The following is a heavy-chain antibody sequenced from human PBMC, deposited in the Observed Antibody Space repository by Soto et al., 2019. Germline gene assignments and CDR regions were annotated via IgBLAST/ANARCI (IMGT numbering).Heavy chain of an antibody. D-gene: IGHD4-17*01. Sequence: EMQLLESGGGLVQPGGSLKLSCAASGFSFSIYSMSWVRQPPGKGLEWVSGISGSGESKHYADSVRGRFALSRDNSRQTLYLQMNNVRAEDTAVYYCAKSRGDRWTTYYFESWGQGTLITVSS. J-gene: IGHJ4*02. V-gene: IGHV3-23*01. CDR2: ISGSGESK. CDR1: GFSFSIYS. CDR3: AKSRGDRWTTYYFES.